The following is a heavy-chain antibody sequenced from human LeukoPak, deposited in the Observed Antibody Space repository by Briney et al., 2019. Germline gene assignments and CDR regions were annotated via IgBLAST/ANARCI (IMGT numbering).Heavy chain of an antibody. CDR2: IKTDGSEK. V-gene: IGHV3-7*01. D-gene: IGHD2-2*01. CDR3: ANLQRGYCSSTSCYFDY. J-gene: IGHJ4*02. CDR1: GFTFSNYW. Sequence: QTGGSLRLSCEGSGFTFSNYWMGWVRQAPGKGLQWVANIKTDGSEKYYVDSVKGRFTISRDNAKNSLYLQMNRLRAEDTAVYYCANLQRGYCSSTSCYFDYWGQGTLVTVSS.